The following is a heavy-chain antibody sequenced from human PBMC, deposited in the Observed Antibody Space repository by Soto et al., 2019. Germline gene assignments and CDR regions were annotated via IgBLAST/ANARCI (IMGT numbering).Heavy chain of an antibody. CDR2: ISAYNGNT. CDR3: ARDGQYDSSGYYQDFDY. CDR1: GYTFTSYG. Sequence: ASVKVACKASGYTFTSYGISWVRQAPGQGLEWMGWISAYNGNTNYAQKLQGRVTMTTDTSTSTAYMELRSLRSDDTAVYYCARDGQYDSSGYYQDFDYWGQGTLVTVSS. D-gene: IGHD3-22*01. V-gene: IGHV1-18*01. J-gene: IGHJ4*02.